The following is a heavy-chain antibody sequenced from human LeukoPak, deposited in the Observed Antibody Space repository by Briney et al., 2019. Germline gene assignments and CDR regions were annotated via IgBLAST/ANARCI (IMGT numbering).Heavy chain of an antibody. CDR2: IRYDGSNK. CDR1: GFTFSSYG. Sequence: PGGSLRLSCAASGFTFSSYGMHWVRQAPGKGLEWVAFIRYDGSNKYYADSVKGRFTISRDNSKNTLYLQMESLRTEDTDVYFSVKEHTYFDNSGSYYCDSWGQGTLVTVSS. D-gene: IGHD3-22*01. J-gene: IGHJ4*02. V-gene: IGHV3-30*02. CDR3: VKEHTYFDNSGSYYCDS.